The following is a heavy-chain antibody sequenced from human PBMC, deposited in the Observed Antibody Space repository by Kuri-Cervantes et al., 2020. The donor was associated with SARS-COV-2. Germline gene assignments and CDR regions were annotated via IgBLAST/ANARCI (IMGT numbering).Heavy chain of an antibody. Sequence: ASVKVSCKASGYSFNDYYIYWVRQAPGQGLEWMGWINPNSGGTNYAQKFQGRVTMTRDTSLSISYMELSRLTSDDTAVYYCARGEGSRGLMVVLGWRGAGRLDFWGQGTLVTVSS. J-gene: IGHJ4*02. V-gene: IGHV1-2*02. CDR3: ARGEGSRGLMVVLGWRGAGRLDF. CDR1: GYSFNDYY. D-gene: IGHD3-10*01. CDR2: INPNSGGT.